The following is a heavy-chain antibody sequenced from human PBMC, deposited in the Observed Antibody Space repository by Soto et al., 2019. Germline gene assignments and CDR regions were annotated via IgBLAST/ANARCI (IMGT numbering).Heavy chain of an antibody. J-gene: IGHJ5*02. CDR3: ARGAGSSDNWFDP. CDR2: IYYTGRA. Sequence: PSGALALPCGVSGYYLRIGGYYWTWIRQLPGKGLEWMGYIYYTGRAYYNPSLESRLTMSVDRSTNQFSLKLSAVTAADTAIYYCARGAGSSDNWFDPWGQGTLVTVSS. V-gene: IGHV4-31*11. D-gene: IGHD2-2*01. CDR1: GYYLRIGGYY.